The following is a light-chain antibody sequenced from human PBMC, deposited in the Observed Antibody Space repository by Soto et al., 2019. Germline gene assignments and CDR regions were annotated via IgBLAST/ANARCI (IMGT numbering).Light chain of an antibody. V-gene: IGKV1-5*03. CDR2: KAS. Sequence: DIQMTQSPSTLSASVGDRVTITCRASQSISSWLAWYQQKPGKAPKLLIYKASSLESGVPSRFSGSGSGTEFTLTISSLQPDNFATYIGPQHNSYSRTFGQETKVEIK. J-gene: IGKJ1*01. CDR3: PQHNSYSRT. CDR1: QSISSW.